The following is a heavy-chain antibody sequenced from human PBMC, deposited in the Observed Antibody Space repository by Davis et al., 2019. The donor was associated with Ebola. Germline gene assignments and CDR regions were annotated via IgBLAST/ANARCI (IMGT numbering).Heavy chain of an antibody. CDR1: GGSISSYY. CDR2: IYYSGST. D-gene: IGHD6-13*01. Sequence: PGGSLRLFCTVSGGSISSYYWSWIRQPPGKGLEWIGSIYYSGSTYYNPSLKSRVTISVDTSKNQFSLKLSSVTAADTAVYYCAREIAAAGIPSWFDPWGQGTLVTVSS. J-gene: IGHJ5*02. CDR3: AREIAAAGIPSWFDP. V-gene: IGHV4-59*12.